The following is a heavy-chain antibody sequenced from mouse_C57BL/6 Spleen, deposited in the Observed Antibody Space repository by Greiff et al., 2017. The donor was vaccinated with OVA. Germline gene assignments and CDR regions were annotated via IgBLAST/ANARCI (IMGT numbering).Heavy chain of an antibody. D-gene: IGHD1-1*01. Sequence: VQLQQSDAELVKPGASVKISCKVSGYTFTDHTIHWMKQRPEQGLEWIGYIYPRDGSTKYNEKFKGKATLTADKSSSTAYMQLNSLTSEDSAVYCCARETVVASGYYAMDYWGQGTSVTVSS. J-gene: IGHJ4*01. CDR3: ARETVVASGYYAMDY. CDR2: IYPRDGST. CDR1: GYTFTDHT. V-gene: IGHV1-78*01.